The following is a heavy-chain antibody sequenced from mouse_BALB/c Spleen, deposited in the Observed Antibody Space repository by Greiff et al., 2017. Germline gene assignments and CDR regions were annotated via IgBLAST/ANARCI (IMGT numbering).Heavy chain of an antibody. CDR1: GYSITSDYA. Sequence: EVKLQESGPGLVKPSQSLSLTCTVTGYSITSDYAWNWIRQFPGNKLEWMGYISYSGSTSYNPSLKSRISITRDTSKNQFFLQLNSVTTEDTATYYCARILYDGYYFYFDYWGQGTTLTVSS. CDR3: ARILYDGYYFYFDY. J-gene: IGHJ2*01. CDR2: ISYSGST. D-gene: IGHD2-3*01. V-gene: IGHV3-2*02.